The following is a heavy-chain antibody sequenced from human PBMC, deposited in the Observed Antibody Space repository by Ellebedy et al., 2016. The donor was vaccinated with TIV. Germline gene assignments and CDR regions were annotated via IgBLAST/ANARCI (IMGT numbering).Heavy chain of an antibody. V-gene: IGHV3-74*01. D-gene: IGHD1-7*01. Sequence: PGGSLRLSCAASGFTFSSHWLHWVRQAPGKGRVWVSRINSDGSRTNYADSVKGRFTISRDNAKNKLYLQMKRLRAEDTAVYYCARGDRAGTTRLVDHWGQGTLVTVSS. CDR2: INSDGSRT. CDR3: ARGDRAGTTRLVDH. CDR1: GFTFSSHW. J-gene: IGHJ4*02.